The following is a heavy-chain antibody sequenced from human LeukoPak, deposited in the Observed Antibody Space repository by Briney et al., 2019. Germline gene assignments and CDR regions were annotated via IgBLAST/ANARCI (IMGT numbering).Heavy chain of an antibody. D-gene: IGHD2-2*01. CDR2: IGPIDSNT. J-gene: IGHJ3*02. CDR1: GYSFTSYW. CDR3: ARGGTVERYCSSTSCYWVDAFDI. V-gene: IGHV5-10-1*01. Sequence: GESLKISCKGSGYSFTSYWISWVRQMPGKGLEWMGRIGPIDSNTNYSPSLQGHVTISADMSISTAYLQWSSLKASDTAMYYCARGGTVERYCSSTSCYWVDAFDIWGQGTMVTVSS.